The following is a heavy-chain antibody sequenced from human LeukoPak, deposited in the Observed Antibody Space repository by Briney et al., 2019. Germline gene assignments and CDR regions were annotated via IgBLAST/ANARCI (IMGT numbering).Heavy chain of an antibody. CDR1: GFTFSSYG. V-gene: IGHV3-33*01. CDR2: IWYDGSNK. J-gene: IGHJ5*02. D-gene: IGHD4-17*01. CDR3: ARDPDGDYVS. Sequence: GGSLRLSCAASGFTFSSYGMHWVRRAPGKGLEWVAVIWYDGSNKYYADSVKGRFTISRDNSKNTLYLQMNSLRAEDTAVYYCARDPDGDYVSWGQGTLVTVSS.